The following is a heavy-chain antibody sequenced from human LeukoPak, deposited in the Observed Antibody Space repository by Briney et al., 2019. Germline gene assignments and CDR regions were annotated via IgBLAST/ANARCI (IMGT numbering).Heavy chain of an antibody. CDR3: ALWSYYYYGLDV. Sequence: GGSLRLSCAASGFTFSDRDMDWVRQAPGKGLEWVGRSRNKAKSHTTEYAASVKGRFTISRDNSNNSVWLQVDSLKSEDTAVYYCALWSYYYYGLDVWGQGTTVTVSS. D-gene: IGHD5-18*01. J-gene: IGHJ6*02. CDR2: SRNKAKSHTT. CDR1: GFTFSDRD. V-gene: IGHV3-72*01.